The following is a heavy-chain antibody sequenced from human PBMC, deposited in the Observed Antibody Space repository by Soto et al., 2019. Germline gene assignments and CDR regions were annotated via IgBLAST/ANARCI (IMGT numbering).Heavy chain of an antibody. D-gene: IGHD7-27*01. CDR3: AKYQSYLGLDY. V-gene: IGHV3-30*18. CDR1: GFTFSSYG. CDR2: ISYDGSNK. J-gene: IGHJ4*02. Sequence: QVQLVESGGGVVQPGRSLRLSCAASGFTFSSYGMHWVRQAPGKGLEWVAVISYDGSNKYYADSVKGRFTISRDNSKNTLYLQINTLRGEDRAVYSLAKYQSYLGLDYWGQGPLVPVSS.